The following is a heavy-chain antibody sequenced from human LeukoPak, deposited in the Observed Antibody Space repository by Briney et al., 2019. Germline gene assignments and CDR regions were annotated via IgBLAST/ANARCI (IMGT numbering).Heavy chain of an antibody. CDR1: GFTFRSYW. V-gene: IGHV3-7*01. D-gene: IGHD6-13*01. Sequence: PGGSLRLSCAASGFTFRSYWMSWVRQAPGKGLEWVAKIKQDGSEKYYVDSVKGRFTISRDNAKNPLFLQMNSLRAEDTAVYYCAKETGQHLEGIDYWGQGTLVTVSS. J-gene: IGHJ4*02. CDR3: AKETGQHLEGIDY. CDR2: IKQDGSEK.